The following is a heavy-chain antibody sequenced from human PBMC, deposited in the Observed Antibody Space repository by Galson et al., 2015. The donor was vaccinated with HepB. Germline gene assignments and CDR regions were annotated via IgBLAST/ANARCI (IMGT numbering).Heavy chain of an antibody. V-gene: IGHV3-23*01. CDR2: ISGSGGST. Sequence: SLRLSCAASGFTFSSYAMSWVRQAPGKGLEWVSAISGSGGSTYYADSVKGRFTISRDNSKNTLYLQTNSLRAEDTAVYYCAKDEGRGWQLVFSGVANDAFDIWGQGTMVTVSS. CDR3: AKDEGRGWQLVFSGVANDAFDI. D-gene: IGHD6-13*01. J-gene: IGHJ3*02. CDR1: GFTFSSYA.